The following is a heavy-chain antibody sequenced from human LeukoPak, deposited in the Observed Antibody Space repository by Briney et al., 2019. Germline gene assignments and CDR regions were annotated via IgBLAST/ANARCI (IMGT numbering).Heavy chain of an antibody. CDR3: ARSGMTRFDY. D-gene: IGHD1-26*01. Sequence: GGSLRLSCAASGFTFSSHAISWVRQAPGKGLGWVSSFSVSGGSTYYTDSVKGRFTISRDNSKSTLYLQMNSLRAEDTAVYYCARSGMTRFDYWGQGTLVTVSS. CDR1: GFTFSSHA. CDR2: FSVSGGST. J-gene: IGHJ4*02. V-gene: IGHV3-23*01.